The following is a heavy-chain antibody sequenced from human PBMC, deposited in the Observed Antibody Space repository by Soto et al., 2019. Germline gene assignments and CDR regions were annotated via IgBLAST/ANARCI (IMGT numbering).Heavy chain of an antibody. J-gene: IGHJ5*02. CDR1: GYTFTSYG. CDR3: ASNWNQQYNWFDP. Sequence: GASVKVSCKASGYTFTSYGISWVRQAPGQGLEWMGWISAYNGNTNYAQKLQGRVTMTTDTSTSTAYMERRSLRSDDTAVYYCASNWNQQYNWFDPWGQGTLVTVSS. V-gene: IGHV1-18*01. CDR2: ISAYNGNT. D-gene: IGHD1-20*01.